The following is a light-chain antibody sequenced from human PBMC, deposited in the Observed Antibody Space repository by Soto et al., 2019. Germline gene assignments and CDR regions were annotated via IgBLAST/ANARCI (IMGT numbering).Light chain of an antibody. CDR3: QQSNNYPWT. J-gene: IGKJ1*01. CDR1: QYIHNY. Sequence: DIQMTQSPSTLSASVGDRVTITCRASQYIHNYLAWYQQKPGEAPKRLIYEAANLESGVPSRFSGSGNGTEFTLTISSLQPDDFATYYCQQSNNYPWTFGQGTRVEI. CDR2: EAA. V-gene: IGKV1-5*03.